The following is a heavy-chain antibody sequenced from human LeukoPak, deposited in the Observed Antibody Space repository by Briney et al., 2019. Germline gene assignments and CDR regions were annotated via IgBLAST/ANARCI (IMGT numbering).Heavy chain of an antibody. CDR2: INPNSGGT. J-gene: IGHJ5*02. V-gene: IGHV1-2*02. Sequence: ASVKVSCKASGYTFTGYYMHWVRQAPGQGLEWMGWINPNSGGTNYAQKFQGRVTMTRDTSISTAYMELSRLRSDDTAVYYCARDPSGSYWNWFDPWGQGTLVTVSS. CDR3: ARDPSGSYWNWFDP. CDR1: GYTFTGYY. D-gene: IGHD1-26*01.